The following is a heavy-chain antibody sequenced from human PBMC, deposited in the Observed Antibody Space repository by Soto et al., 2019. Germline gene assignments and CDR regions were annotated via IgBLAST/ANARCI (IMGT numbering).Heavy chain of an antibody. CDR1: GYTFTGYY. Sequence: GASVKVSCKASGYTFTGYYMHWVRQAPGQGLEWMGWINPNSGGTNYAQKFQGRVTMTTDTSTSTAYMELRSLRSDDTAVYYCARIAVAGTFQFDYWGQGTLVTVSS. V-gene: IGHV1-2*02. CDR3: ARIAVAGTFQFDY. J-gene: IGHJ4*02. D-gene: IGHD6-19*01. CDR2: INPNSGGT.